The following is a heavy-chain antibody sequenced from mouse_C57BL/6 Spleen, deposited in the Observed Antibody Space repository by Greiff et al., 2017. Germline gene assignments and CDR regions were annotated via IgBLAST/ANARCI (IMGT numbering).Heavy chain of an antibody. CDR3: ARSSYWYFDV. V-gene: IGHV1-26*01. CDR2: INPNNGGT. Sequence: EVQLQQSGPELVKPGASVKISCKASGYTFTDYYMNWVKQSHGKSLEWIGDINPNNGGTSYNQKFKGKATLTVDKSSSTAYMELRSLTSEDSAVYYCARSSYWYFDVRGTGTTVTVSS. CDR1: GYTFTDYY. J-gene: IGHJ1*03.